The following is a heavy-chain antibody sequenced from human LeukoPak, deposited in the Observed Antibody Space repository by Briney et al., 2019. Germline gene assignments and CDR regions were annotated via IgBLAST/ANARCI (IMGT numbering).Heavy chain of an antibody. V-gene: IGHV4-34*01. Sequence: SETLSLTCAVYGGSFSGYYWSWIRQPPGKGLEWIGEINHSGSTNYSPSLKSRVTISVDTSKNQFSLKLSSVTAADTAVYYCARGRARFRYHYWGQGTLVTVSS. CDR1: GGSFSGYY. D-gene: IGHD1-14*01. CDR3: ARGRARFRYHY. J-gene: IGHJ4*02. CDR2: INHSGST.